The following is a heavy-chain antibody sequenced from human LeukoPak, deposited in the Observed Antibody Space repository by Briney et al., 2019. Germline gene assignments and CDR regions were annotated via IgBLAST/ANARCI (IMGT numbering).Heavy chain of an antibody. CDR1: GFTFDDYG. CDR2: INGNGGST. V-gene: IGHV3-20*04. CDR3: ARVSGLGSYYDSSGYPDY. D-gene: IGHD3-22*01. J-gene: IGHJ4*02. Sequence: PSGSLILSCAASGFTFDDYGMSWVRQAPGKGLEWVSGINGNGGSTGYADSVKGRFTISRDNAKNSLYLQMNSLRAEDTALYYCARVSGLGSYYDSSGYPDYWGQGTLVTVSS.